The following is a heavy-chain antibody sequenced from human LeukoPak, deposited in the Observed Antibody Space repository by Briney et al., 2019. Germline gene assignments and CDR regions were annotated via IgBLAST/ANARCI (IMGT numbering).Heavy chain of an antibody. CDR1: GGSIGNYY. CDR2: IYDYSGST. D-gene: IGHD2-2*02. Sequence: SETLSLTCAVSGGSIGNYYWSWVRQPPGTGLEWIGYIYDYSGSTTYNPSLKSRVTISVDMSMNQVPLKLSSVTAADSAVYYCARGYSDSSSSYTGAFNIWGQGTVVTVSS. J-gene: IGHJ3*02. CDR3: ARGYSDSSSSYTGAFNI. V-gene: IGHV4-59*01.